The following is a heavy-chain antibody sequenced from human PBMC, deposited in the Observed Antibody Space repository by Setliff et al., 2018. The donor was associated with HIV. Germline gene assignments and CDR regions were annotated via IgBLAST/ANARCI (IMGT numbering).Heavy chain of an antibody. CDR1: GFTFSSYW. Sequence: PGGSLRLSCAASGFTFSSYWMSWVRQAPGKGLEWVSYIGNSGSPIYYADSVRGRFTISRDNAKKSLYLQMNSLRAGDTAVYYCAREGGTTILGVPYYYYYMDVWGKGTTVTVSS. CDR2: IGNSGSPI. J-gene: IGHJ6*03. CDR3: AREGGTTILGVPYYYYYMDV. V-gene: IGHV3-48*01. D-gene: IGHD3-3*01.